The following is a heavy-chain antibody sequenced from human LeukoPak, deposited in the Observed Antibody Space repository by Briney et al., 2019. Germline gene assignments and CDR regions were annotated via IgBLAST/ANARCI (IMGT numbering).Heavy chain of an antibody. J-gene: IGHJ4*02. D-gene: IGHD4-17*01. CDR2: ISGSGDST. Sequence: GGSLRLSCAASGFTFSSYAVSWVRQAPGKGLECVSAISGSGDSTYYADSVKGRFTISRDNYKHTLYLQMNSLRADDTAVYYCARALGTVTTALFGYWGQGTLVSVSS. CDR3: ARALGTVTTALFGY. CDR1: GFTFSSYA. V-gene: IGHV3-23*01.